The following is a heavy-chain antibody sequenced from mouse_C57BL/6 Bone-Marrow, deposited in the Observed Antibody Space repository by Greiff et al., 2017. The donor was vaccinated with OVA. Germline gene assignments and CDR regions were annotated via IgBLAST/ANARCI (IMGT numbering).Heavy chain of an antibody. V-gene: IGHV3-6*01. J-gene: IGHJ2*01. CDR3: AREGAGSYFDY. D-gene: IGHD3-3*01. CDR2: ISYDGSN. Sequence: EVKLVESGPGLVKPSQSLSLTCSVTGYSITSGYYWNWIRQFPGNKLEWMGYISYDGSNNYNPSLKNRISITRDTSKNQFFLKLNSVTTEDTATYYCAREGAGSYFDYWGQGTTLTVSS. CDR1: GYSITSGYY.